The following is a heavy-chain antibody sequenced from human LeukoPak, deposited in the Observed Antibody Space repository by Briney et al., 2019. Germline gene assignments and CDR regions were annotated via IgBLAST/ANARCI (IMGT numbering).Heavy chain of an antibody. CDR1: GFAFSSYA. CDR3: ARDFRAYCGGDCYSGDAFDI. V-gene: IGHV3-30*04. D-gene: IGHD2-21*02. Sequence: GGSLRLSCAASGFAFSSYAMHWVRQAPGKGLERVAVISYDGSNKYYADSVKGRFTISRDNSKNTLYLQMNSLRAEDTAVYYCARDFRAYCGGDCYSGDAFDIWGQGTMVTVSS. CDR2: ISYDGSNK. J-gene: IGHJ3*02.